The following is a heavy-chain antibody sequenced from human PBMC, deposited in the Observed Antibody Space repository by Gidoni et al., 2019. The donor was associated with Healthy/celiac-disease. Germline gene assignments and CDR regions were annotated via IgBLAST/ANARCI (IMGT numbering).Heavy chain of an antibody. J-gene: IGHJ4*02. V-gene: IGHV5-51*01. Sequence: EVQLVQSGAEVKKPGETLTISCKGSGYSFTIYWIGWVRQMPGKGLEWMGIIYPGDSDTRYSPSFQGQVTISADKSISTAYLQWSSLKASDTAMYYCAKSAVGVFREGYFDYWGQGTLVTVSS. D-gene: IGHD1-26*01. CDR2: IYPGDSDT. CDR3: AKSAVGVFREGYFDY. CDR1: GYSFTIYW.